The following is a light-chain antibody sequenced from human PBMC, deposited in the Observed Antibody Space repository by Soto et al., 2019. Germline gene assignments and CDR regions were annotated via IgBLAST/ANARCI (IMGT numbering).Light chain of an antibody. CDR2: AAS. CDR1: QSISSY. Sequence: DIQMTQPPSSLSASVGDRVSITGRASQSISSYLNWYQQKPGKAPKLLIYAASSLQSGVPSRFSGSGSGTDFTLTISSLQPEDFATYYCQQSYSTPRTFGQGTKVDIK. CDR3: QQSYSTPRT. V-gene: IGKV1-39*01. J-gene: IGKJ1*01.